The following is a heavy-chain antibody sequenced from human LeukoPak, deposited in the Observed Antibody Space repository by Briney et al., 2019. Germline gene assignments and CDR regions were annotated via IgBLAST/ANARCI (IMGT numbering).Heavy chain of an antibody. CDR3: ARRGGNLFDY. V-gene: IGHV3-7*01. CDR2: IKQDGSEK. CDR1: GFTFSDYW. J-gene: IGHJ4*02. D-gene: IGHD2-15*01. Sequence: GGSLRLSCAASGFTFSDYWMSWVRQAPGKGLEWVANIKQDGSEKHYVDSVKGRFTISRDNAKSSLYLQMNSLRAEDTAVYYCARRGGNLFDYWGQGTLVTVSS.